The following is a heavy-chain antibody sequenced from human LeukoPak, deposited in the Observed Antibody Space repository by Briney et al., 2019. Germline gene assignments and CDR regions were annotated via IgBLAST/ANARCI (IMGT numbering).Heavy chain of an antibody. CDR1: GYTLTGYY. CDR3: AREGAMVRGVYYYYMDV. CDR2: INPNSGGT. D-gene: IGHD3-10*01. V-gene: IGHV1-2*02. Sequence: GASVKVSCKASGYTLTGYYMHWVRQAPGQGLEWMGWINPNSGGTNYAQKFQGRVTMTRDTSISTAYMELSRLRSDDTAVYYCAREGAMVRGVYYYYMDVWGKGTTVTISS. J-gene: IGHJ6*03.